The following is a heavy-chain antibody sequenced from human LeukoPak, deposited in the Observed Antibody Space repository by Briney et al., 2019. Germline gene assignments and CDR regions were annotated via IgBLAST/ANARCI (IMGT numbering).Heavy chain of an antibody. CDR3: ARGYYYLPLDY. CDR1: GGSISSYY. V-gene: IGHV4-59*01. CDR2: IYYSGST. D-gene: IGHD1-26*01. Sequence: SETLPLTCTVSGGSISSYYWSWIRQPPGKGLEWIGYIYYSGSTNYNPSLKSRVTISVDTSKNQFSLKLSSVTAADTAVYYCARGYYYLPLDYWGQGTLVTVSS. J-gene: IGHJ4*02.